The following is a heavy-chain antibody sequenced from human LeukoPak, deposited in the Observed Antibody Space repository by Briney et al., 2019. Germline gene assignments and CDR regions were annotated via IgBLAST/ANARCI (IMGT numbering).Heavy chain of an antibody. V-gene: IGHV1-69-2*01. Sequence: ASVKVSCKVSGYTFTDYYMHWVQQAPGKGLEWMGLVDPEDGETTYAEKFQGRVTITADTSTDTAYMELSSLRSEDTAVYYCASHYYDSSGYYLPIDYWGQGTLVTVSS. J-gene: IGHJ4*02. CDR1: GYTFTDYY. CDR2: VDPEDGET. D-gene: IGHD3-22*01. CDR3: ASHYYDSSGYYLPIDY.